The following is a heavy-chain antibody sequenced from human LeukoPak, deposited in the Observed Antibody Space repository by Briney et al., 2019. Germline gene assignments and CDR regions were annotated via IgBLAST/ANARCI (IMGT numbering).Heavy chain of an antibody. J-gene: IGHJ4*02. Sequence: GESLKISCKGSGYIFTSYWIGWVRHMPAKRLEWMGIIYPGDSETRYSPSFQGQVTIPADKSITTAYLQWTSLKASHTPMYYFARQAGYSYGYYFDYWGKGTLVTVSS. CDR1: GYIFTSYW. V-gene: IGHV5-51*01. CDR3: ARQAGYSYGYYFDY. D-gene: IGHD5-18*01. CDR2: IYPGDSET.